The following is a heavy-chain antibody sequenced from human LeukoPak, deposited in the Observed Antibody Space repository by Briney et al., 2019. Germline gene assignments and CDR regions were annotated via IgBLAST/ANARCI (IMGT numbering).Heavy chain of an antibody. CDR2: IYYSGST. V-gene: IGHV4-59*01. CDR3: ARAGGYYYGDAFDI. D-gene: IGHD3-22*01. J-gene: IGHJ3*02. CDR1: GGSISSYY. Sequence: SETLSLTCTVSGGSISSYYWSWIRQLPGKGLEWIGYIYYSGSTNYNPSLKSRVTISVDTSKNQFSLKLSSVTAADTAVYYCARAGGYYYGDAFDIWGQGTMVTVSS.